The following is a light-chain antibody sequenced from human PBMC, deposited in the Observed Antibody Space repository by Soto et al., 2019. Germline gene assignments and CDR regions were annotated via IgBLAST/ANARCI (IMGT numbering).Light chain of an antibody. CDR1: SSDVGGYDY. J-gene: IGLJ2*01. CDR3: SSYTSSVTVA. CDR2: DVS. Sequence: QSALTQPRSVSGSPGQSVTISCTGTSSDVGGYDYVSWYQQHPGKAPKLMIYDVSQRPSGVSNRFSGSKSGNTASLTISGLQAEDEADYYCSSYTSSVTVAFGGGTKLTVL. V-gene: IGLV2-11*01.